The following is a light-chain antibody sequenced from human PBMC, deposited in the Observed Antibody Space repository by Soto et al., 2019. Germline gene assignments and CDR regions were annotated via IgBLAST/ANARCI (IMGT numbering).Light chain of an antibody. CDR3: CSYVGATTYV. Sequence: QSVLTQPASVSGSPGQSITISCTGTSTDVGSHKLVSWYQQHPGKAPKVIVYEGIKRPSGVSDRFSGSTSGSTASLTISGLQAEDEAEYYCCSYVGATTYVFGSGTKVTVL. V-gene: IGLV2-23*01. CDR1: STDVGSHKL. CDR2: EGI. J-gene: IGLJ1*01.